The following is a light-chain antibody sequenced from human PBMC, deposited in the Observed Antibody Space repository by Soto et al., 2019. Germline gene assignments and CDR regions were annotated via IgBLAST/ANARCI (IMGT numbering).Light chain of an antibody. Sequence: QSALTQPASVSGSPGQSIIISCTGTSTDVGSYNYVSWYQQHPGKAPKLMIYAVRDRPSGISSRFSGSKSGNTASLTISGLQTEDEADYYCSSYTSSSTLFGTGTKLTVL. V-gene: IGLV2-14*01. CDR2: AVR. CDR3: SSYTSSSTL. J-gene: IGLJ1*01. CDR1: STDVGSYNY.